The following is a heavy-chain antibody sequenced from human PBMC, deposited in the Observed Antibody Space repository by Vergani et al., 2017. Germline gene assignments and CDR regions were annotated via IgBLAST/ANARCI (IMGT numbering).Heavy chain of an antibody. J-gene: IGHJ4*02. D-gene: IGHD1-26*01. CDR2: FDPEDGET. CDR1: GYTLTELS. V-gene: IGHV1-24*01. CDR3: ATVSRVGATTPYYFDY. Sequence: QVQLVQSGAEVKKPGASVKVSCKVSGYTLTELSMHWVRQAPGKGLEWMGGFDPEDGETIYAQKFQGRVTMTEDKSTDTAYMELSSLRSEDTAVYYCATVSRVGATTPYYFDYWGQGTLVTVSS.